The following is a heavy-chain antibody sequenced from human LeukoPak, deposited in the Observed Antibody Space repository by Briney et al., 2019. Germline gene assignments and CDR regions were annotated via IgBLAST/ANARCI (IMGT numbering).Heavy chain of an antibody. CDR3: ARDFGRGYCSGGSCYRQKNWFDP. V-gene: IGHV1-2*02. Sequence: ASVKVSCKASGYTFTGYYMHWVRQAPGQGLEWMGWINPRSGGTNYAQKFQGRVTMTRDTSISTAYMALSRLRSDDTAVYYCARDFGRGYCSGGSCYRQKNWFDPWGQGTLVTVSS. CDR1: GYTFTGYY. D-gene: IGHD2-15*01. J-gene: IGHJ5*02. CDR2: INPRSGGT.